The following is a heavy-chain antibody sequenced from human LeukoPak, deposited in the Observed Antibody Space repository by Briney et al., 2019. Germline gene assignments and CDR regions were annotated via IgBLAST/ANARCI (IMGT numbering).Heavy chain of an antibody. CDR3: ARRRITIVRGVMSSSFYYVLDV. Sequence: ASLRPSCAASGFTFSSYAMSWVRQAPGKGLEWVSAISGSGGSTYYADSVKGRFTISRENAKNSLYLLLNSLRAEDTAVYYWARRRITIVRGVMSSSFYYVLDVWGQGTTVTVSS. J-gene: IGHJ6*02. CDR1: GFTFSSYA. CDR2: ISGSGGST. V-gene: IGHV3-23*01. D-gene: IGHD3-10*01.